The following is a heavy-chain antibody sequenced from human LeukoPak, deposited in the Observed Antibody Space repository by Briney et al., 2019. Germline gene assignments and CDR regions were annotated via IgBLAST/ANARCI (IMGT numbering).Heavy chain of an antibody. V-gene: IGHV3-30*18. D-gene: IGHD6-13*01. CDR3: AKDNVAAAGRYFDY. J-gene: IGHJ4*02. CDR2: ISYDGSNK. Sequence: PGRSLRLSCAASGFTLSNYGMHWVRQAPGKGLEWVALISYDGSNKYLADSVKGRFTISRDNSKNTLYLQMHSLRAEDTAVYYCAKDNVAAAGRYFDYWGQGTLVTVSS. CDR1: GFTLSNYG.